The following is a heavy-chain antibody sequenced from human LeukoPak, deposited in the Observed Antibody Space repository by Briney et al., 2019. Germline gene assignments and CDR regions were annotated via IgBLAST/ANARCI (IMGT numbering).Heavy chain of an antibody. Sequence: PGGSLRLSCAASGFTVSSNYMSWVRQAPGKGLEWVSVIYSGGSTYYADSVKGRFTISRDNSKNTLYLQMNSLRAEDTAVYYCAREAPGSSSWYEVWGQGTLVTVSS. CDR3: AREAPGSSSWYEV. CDR1: GFTVSSNY. V-gene: IGHV3-66*01. D-gene: IGHD6-13*01. J-gene: IGHJ4*02. CDR2: IYSGGST.